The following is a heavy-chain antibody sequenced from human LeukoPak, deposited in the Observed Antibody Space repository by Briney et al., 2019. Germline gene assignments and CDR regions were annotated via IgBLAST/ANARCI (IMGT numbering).Heavy chain of an antibody. V-gene: IGHV3-23*01. CDR2: ISGSDGST. D-gene: IGHD2-2*01. Sequence: PGGSLRLSCAASGFTLSSYAMGWVRQAPGKGLEWVSAISGSDGSTYYADSVKGRFTISRDTSKNTLFLQMNSLRAEDTALYYCAKTRSRDYYYGIDVWGQGTTVTVSS. J-gene: IGHJ6*02. CDR1: GFTLSSYA. CDR3: AKTRSRDYYYGIDV.